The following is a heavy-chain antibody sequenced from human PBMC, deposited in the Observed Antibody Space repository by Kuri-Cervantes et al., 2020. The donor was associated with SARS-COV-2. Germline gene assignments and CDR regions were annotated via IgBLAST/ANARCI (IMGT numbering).Heavy chain of an antibody. CDR1: GGSFSGYY. J-gene: IGHJ4*02. V-gene: IGHV4-34*01. Sequence: SETLSLTCAVYGGSFSGYYWSWIRQLPGKGLEWIGSIYHSGSTYYNQSLKSRVTLSVDTSKNQFSLKLSSVTAADTAVYYCARHESDGDTYDYWGQGTLVTVSS. CDR3: ARHESDGDTYDY. CDR2: IYHSGST. D-gene: IGHD4-17*01.